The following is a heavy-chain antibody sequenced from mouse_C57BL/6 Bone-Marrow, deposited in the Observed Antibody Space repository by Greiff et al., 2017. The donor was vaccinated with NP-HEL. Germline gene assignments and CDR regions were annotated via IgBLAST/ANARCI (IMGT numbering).Heavy chain of an antibody. CDR1: GYTFTSYW. V-gene: IGHV1-69*01. J-gene: IGHJ1*03. CDR2: IDPSDSYT. D-gene: IGHD2-1*01. Sequence: QVQLQQPGAELVMPGASVKLSCKASGYTFTSYWMHWVKQRPGQGLEWIGEIDPSDSYTNYNQKFKGKSTLTVDKSSSTDYMQLSSMTSEDSAVYYCAREGNYGYWYFDVWGTGTTVTVSS. CDR3: AREGNYGYWYFDV.